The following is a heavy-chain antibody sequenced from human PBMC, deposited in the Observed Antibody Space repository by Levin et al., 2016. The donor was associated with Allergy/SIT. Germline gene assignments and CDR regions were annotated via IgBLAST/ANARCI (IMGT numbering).Heavy chain of an antibody. V-gene: IGHV3-23*01. D-gene: IGHD3-22*01. CDR3: ADYDSSGYYYELLY. J-gene: IGHJ4*02. CDR2: ISGSGGST. Sequence: WIRQPPGKGLEWVSAISGSGGSTYYADSVKGRFTISRDNSKNTLYLQMNSLRAEDTAVYYCADYDSSGYYYELLYWGQGTLVTVSS.